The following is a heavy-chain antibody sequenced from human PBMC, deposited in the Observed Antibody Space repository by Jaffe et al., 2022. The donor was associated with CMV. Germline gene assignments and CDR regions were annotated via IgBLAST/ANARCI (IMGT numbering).Heavy chain of an antibody. CDR2: INHSGST. Sequence: QVQLQQWGAGLLKPSETLSLTCAVYGGSFSGYYWSWIRQPPGKGLEWIGEINHSGSTNYNPSLKSRVTISVDTSKNQFSLKLSSVTAADTAVYYCARGRGYSSGWYPGPYYMDVWGKGTTVTVSS. CDR3: ARGRGYSSGWYPGPYYMDV. CDR1: GGSFSGYY. J-gene: IGHJ6*03. D-gene: IGHD6-19*01. V-gene: IGHV4-34*01.